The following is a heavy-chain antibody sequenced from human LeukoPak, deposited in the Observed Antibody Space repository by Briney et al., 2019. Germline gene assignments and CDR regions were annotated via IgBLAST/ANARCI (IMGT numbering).Heavy chain of an antibody. D-gene: IGHD1-26*01. Sequence: PGGSLRLSCAASGFTFSSYAMSWVRQAPGKGLEWVSAISDSGGSTYYADSVKGRFTISRDNSKNTLYLQMNSLRAEDTAVYYCAKAYRRVVGAPYGNNWGQGTLVTVSS. V-gene: IGHV3-23*01. CDR1: GFTFSSYA. J-gene: IGHJ4*02. CDR3: AKAYRRVVGAPYGNN. CDR2: ISDSGGST.